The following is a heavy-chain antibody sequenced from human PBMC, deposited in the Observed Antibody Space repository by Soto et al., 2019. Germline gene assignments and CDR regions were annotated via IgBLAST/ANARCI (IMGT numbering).Heavy chain of an antibody. D-gene: IGHD2-8*01. CDR2: ICGSTI. CDR1: GFAFSDYG. CDR3: ARDRGPMGSVYTMTGY. V-gene: IGHV3-48*01. J-gene: IGHJ4*02. Sequence: EVQLVESGGGWVQPGGAMKLYCEASGFAFSDYGMMWVRQAPGKGLECISFICGSTIYYADSVKGRFNISTDNAKNSLFLNMNNLGAEDTAVYYCARDRGPMGSVYTMTGYWGQGILVAVSS.